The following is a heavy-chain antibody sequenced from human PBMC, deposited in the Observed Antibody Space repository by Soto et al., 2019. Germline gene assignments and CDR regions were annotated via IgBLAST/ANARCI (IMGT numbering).Heavy chain of an antibody. CDR2: ISYSGSA. J-gene: IGHJ3*02. V-gene: IGHV4-61*01. CDR1: GDSVSSGSYF. CDR3: ARGTYYDLWSGPVLNYFDI. Sequence: SETLSLTCTVSGDSVSSGSYFWSWIRQPPGKGLEWIGYISYSGSATYNPSLKSRVTISVDTSKNQFSLKLRSVTAAGTAVYYCARGTYYDLWSGPVLNYFDIWGQGTMVTVSS. D-gene: IGHD3-3*01.